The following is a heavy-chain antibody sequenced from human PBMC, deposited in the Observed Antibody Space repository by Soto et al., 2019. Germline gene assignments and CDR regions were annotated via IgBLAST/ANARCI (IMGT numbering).Heavy chain of an antibody. Sequence: QVQLQQWGAGLLKPSETLSLTCAVYGGSFSGYYWSWIRQPPGKGLAWIGEINHSGSTNYNPSLKSRVTIAVDTSKNQFSLKLSSVTAADTAVYYCARWSRQWLVPHNWFDPWGQGTLVTVSS. J-gene: IGHJ5*02. CDR1: GGSFSGYY. V-gene: IGHV4-34*01. CDR3: ARWSRQWLVPHNWFDP. D-gene: IGHD6-19*01. CDR2: INHSGST.